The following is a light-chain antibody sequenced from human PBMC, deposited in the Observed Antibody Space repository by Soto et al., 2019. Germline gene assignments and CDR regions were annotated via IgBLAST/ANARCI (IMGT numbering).Light chain of an antibody. J-gene: IGKJ2*01. V-gene: IGKV2-30*01. CDR2: KAS. CDR3: MQGTHWPPFT. CDR1: QSLVYSDGNIY. Sequence: EVVMTQSPLSLPVTLGQPASISCRSSQSLVYSDGNIYLNWFQQRPGQSPRRLIYKASNRDSGVPDRFSGSGSGTDFTLKISRVEAEDVGVYYCMQGTHWPPFTFGKGTKVDIK.